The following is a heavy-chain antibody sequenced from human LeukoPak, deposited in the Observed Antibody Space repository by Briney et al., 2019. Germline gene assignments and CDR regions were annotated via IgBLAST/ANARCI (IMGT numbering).Heavy chain of an antibody. CDR3: ARPYSMDPGSLDY. Sequence: PGGSLRLSCAASGFTFSSYAMHWVRQAPGKGLEWVAVISYDGSNKYYADSVEGRFTISRDNSKNTLYLQMNSLRAEDTAVYYCARPYSMDPGSLDYWGQGTLVTVSS. CDR2: ISYDGSNK. D-gene: IGHD2/OR15-2a*01. J-gene: IGHJ4*02. CDR1: GFTFSSYA. V-gene: IGHV3-30-3*01.